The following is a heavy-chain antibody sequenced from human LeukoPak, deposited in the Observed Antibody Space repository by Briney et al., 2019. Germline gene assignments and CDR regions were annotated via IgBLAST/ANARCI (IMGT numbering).Heavy chain of an antibody. CDR3: ARVSVGRYYFDN. D-gene: IGHD3-3*02. V-gene: IGHV3-74*01. CDR2: INPDGSTT. J-gene: IGHJ4*02. CDR1: GFTFSSYW. Sequence: GGSLRLSCAASGFTFSSYWMHWVRQALGKGLVWVSRINPDGSTTSYADSVKGRFTISRDSAKNTLYLQMNSLRAEDTAVYYCARVSVGRYYFDNWGQGTPVTVS.